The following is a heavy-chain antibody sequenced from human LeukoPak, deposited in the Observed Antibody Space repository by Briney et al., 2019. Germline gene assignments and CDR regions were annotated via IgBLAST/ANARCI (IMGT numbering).Heavy chain of an antibody. J-gene: IGHJ4*02. CDR3: ARGRDRSGWSSRAIDY. CDR1: GYTFTNYD. V-gene: IGHV1-8*01. D-gene: IGHD6-19*01. CDR2: MNPNSGNT. Sequence: ASVKVSCKASGYTFTNYDINWVRQAAGQGLEWMGWMNPNSGNTGYAQKFQGRVTMTRITSINTAYMELSSLRSEDTAVYYCARGRDRSGWSSRAIDYWGQGTLVTVSS.